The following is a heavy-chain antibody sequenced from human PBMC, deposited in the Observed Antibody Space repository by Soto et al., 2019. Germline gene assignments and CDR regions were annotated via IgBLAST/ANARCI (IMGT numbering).Heavy chain of an antibody. Sequence: QVQLVQSGAEVKKPGASVKVSCKASGYSFTSYGISWVRQAPGQGLEWMGWISGYNGNTNYAQKLQGRVTMTTDTSTSTAYMELRSLRSDDTAVYYCARDSLPGLAAGDPTGFDPWGQGTLVTVSS. D-gene: IGHD6-13*01. CDR3: ARDSLPGLAAGDPTGFDP. J-gene: IGHJ5*02. CDR1: GYSFTSYG. CDR2: ISGYNGNT. V-gene: IGHV1-18*01.